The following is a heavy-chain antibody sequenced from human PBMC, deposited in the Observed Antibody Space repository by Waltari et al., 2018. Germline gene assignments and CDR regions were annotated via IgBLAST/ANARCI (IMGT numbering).Heavy chain of an antibody. V-gene: IGHV4-34*01. Sequence: QVQLQQWGAGLLKPSETLSLTCAVYGGSFSGYYWSWIRQPPGKGLEWIGEINHSGSTNYNPSLKSRVTISVDTSKNQFSLKLSSVTAADTAVYYCARARGSGSYYSGYYYYYMDVWGKGTTVTVSS. CDR3: ARARGSGSYYSGYYYYYMDV. J-gene: IGHJ6*03. CDR2: INHSGST. CDR1: GGSFSGYY. D-gene: IGHD3-10*01.